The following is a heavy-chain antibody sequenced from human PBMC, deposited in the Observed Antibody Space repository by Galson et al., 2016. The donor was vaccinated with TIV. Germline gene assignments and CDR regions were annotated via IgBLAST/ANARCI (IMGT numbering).Heavy chain of an antibody. CDR3: ARDNNWNYANDAFDL. CDR1: GFTVSRNY. CDR2: IYNGGNT. D-gene: IGHD1-7*01. V-gene: IGHV3-53*01. Sequence: SLRLSCAASGFTVSRNYMSWVRQAPGKGLEWVSIIYNGGNTYYADSVEGRFTMSRDTSMNTVYLRMDSLRAEDTAIYYCARDNNWNYANDAFDLWGQGTMVTVSS. J-gene: IGHJ3*01.